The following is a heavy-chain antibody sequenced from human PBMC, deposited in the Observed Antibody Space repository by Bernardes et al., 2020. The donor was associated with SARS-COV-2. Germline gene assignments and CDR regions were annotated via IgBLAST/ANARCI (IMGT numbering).Heavy chain of an antibody. Sequence: GGSLRLSCAASGFTFNNSAMAWVRQSPGKGLEYVSSISGDGGIIYYADSVKGRFTISRDNSKNTLYLQMNSLRAEDTAVYSCAKDPVGNYGMDVWGHGTTVTVSS. CDR2: ISGDGGII. CDR1: GFTFNNSA. J-gene: IGHJ6*02. CDR3: AKDPVGNYGMDV. V-gene: IGHV3-23*01.